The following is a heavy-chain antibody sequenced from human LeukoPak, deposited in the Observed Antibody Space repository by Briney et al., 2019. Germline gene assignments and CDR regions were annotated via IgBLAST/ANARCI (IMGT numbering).Heavy chain of an antibody. CDR2: ISGGGGST. Sequence: PVGSLRLSCAASGFTFNSYGIHWVRQAPGKGLEWVSGISGGGGSTHYADSVKGRFTISRDNSKNTLYLQLNSLRVEDTAVYYCARHSPSVVTPYFDYWGQGTLVTVSS. CDR1: GFTFNSYG. J-gene: IGHJ4*02. D-gene: IGHD3-22*01. V-gene: IGHV3-23*01. CDR3: ARHSPSVVTPYFDY.